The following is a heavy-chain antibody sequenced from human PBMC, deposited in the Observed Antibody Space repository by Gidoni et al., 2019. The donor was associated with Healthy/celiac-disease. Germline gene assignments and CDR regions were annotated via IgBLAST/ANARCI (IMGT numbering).Heavy chain of an antibody. CDR3: AHYDYGDYREPNAFDI. CDR2: IYWNDDK. J-gene: IGHJ3*02. D-gene: IGHD4-17*01. Sequence: QITLKESGPTLVKPTQTLTLTCTFSGFSLSTSGVGVGWIRQPPGKALEWLALIYWNDDKRYSPSLKSRLTITKDTSKNQVVLTMTNMDPVDTATYYCAHYDYGDYREPNAFDIWGQGTMVTVSS. CDR1: GFSLSTSGVG. V-gene: IGHV2-5*01.